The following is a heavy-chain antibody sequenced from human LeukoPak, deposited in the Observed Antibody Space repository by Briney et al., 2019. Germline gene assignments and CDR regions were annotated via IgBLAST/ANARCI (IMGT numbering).Heavy chain of an antibody. CDR2: ISPTGSYT. V-gene: IGHV3-21*05. Sequence: PGGSLRLSCAASGFTFSSYNMNWVRQAPGKGLEWVSYISPTGSYTNYADSVRGRFTISRDNAKNSLFLQMNSLRAEDTALYYCARGHYGMDVWGQGTRSPSP. J-gene: IGHJ6*02. CDR3: ARGHYGMDV. CDR1: GFTFSSYN.